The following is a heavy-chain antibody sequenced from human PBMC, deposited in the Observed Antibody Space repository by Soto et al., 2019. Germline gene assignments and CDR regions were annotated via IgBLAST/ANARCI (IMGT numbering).Heavy chain of an antibody. CDR1: GFTFRSYG. D-gene: IGHD1-26*01. V-gene: IGHV3-30*03. CDR3: AREFVPSRARHYYLT. Sequence: QVQLVESGGGAIQPGRSLRLSCAASGFTFRSYGMHWVRQAPGKGLEWVAVISDGGNYKYYVDSVKGRFTISRDNSKNTRYLHMSSLRAADAAVYICAREFVPSRARHYYLTGGEGTRLTASS. CDR2: ISDGGNYK. J-gene: IGHJ4*02.